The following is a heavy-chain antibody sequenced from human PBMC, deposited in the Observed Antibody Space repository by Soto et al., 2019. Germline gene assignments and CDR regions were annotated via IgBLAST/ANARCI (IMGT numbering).Heavy chain of an antibody. V-gene: IGHV4-34*01. D-gene: IGHD2-2*01. Sequence: SETLSLTCAVYGGSFSGYYWSWIRQPPGKGLEWIGEINHSGSTNYNPSLKSRITIEPDTSKNQFSLQLNSVTPEDTAVYYCARDWTSSHFDCWGQGTLVTVSS. CDR1: GGSFSGYY. J-gene: IGHJ4*02. CDR3: ARDWTSSHFDC. CDR2: INHSGST.